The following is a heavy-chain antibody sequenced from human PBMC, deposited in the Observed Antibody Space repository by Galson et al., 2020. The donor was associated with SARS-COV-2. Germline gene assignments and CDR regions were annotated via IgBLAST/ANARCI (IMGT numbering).Heavy chain of an antibody. CDR1: GFTFSGSP. CDR3: TRLEAAAGIDH. D-gene: IGHD6-13*01. V-gene: IGHV3-73*01. J-gene: IGHJ4*02. CDR2: IRSKVANYAT. Sequence: TGGSLRLSCAASGFTFSGSPMHWVRQASGKGLEWVGRIRSKVANYATAYAESVKGRFTISRDDSKNTAYLQMNSLKTEDTAVYYCTRLEAAAGIDHWGQGTLVTVAS.